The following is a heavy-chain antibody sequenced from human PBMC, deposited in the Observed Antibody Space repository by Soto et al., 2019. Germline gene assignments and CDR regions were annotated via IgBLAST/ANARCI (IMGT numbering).Heavy chain of an antibody. CDR3: ATALGLVIGYFDY. D-gene: IGHD3-10*01. CDR1: GYTLTELS. J-gene: IGHJ4*02. Sequence: ASVKVSCKVSGYTLTELSMHCVLQSPVKGLEWMGGFDPEDGETIYAQKFQGRVTMTEDTSTDTAYMELSSLRSEDTAVYYCATALGLVIGYFDYWGQGTLVTVSS. V-gene: IGHV1-24*01. CDR2: FDPEDGET.